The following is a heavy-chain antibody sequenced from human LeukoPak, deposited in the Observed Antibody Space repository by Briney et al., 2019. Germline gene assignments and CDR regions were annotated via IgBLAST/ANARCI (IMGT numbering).Heavy chain of an antibody. D-gene: IGHD3-22*01. CDR3: ARASPTYYYDSSRFDY. CDR2: IYYSGST. Sequence: SETLSLTCTVSGGSLSSGGSYWSWIRQHPGKGLEWIGYIYYSGSTYYNPSLKSRVTISVDTSKNQFSLKLSSVTAADTAVYYCARASPTYYYDSSRFDYWGRGTLVTVSP. J-gene: IGHJ4*02. CDR1: GGSLSSGGSY. V-gene: IGHV4-31*03.